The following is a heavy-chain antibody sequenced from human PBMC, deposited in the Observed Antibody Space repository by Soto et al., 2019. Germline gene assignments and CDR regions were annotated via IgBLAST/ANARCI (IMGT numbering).Heavy chain of an antibody. CDR3: ARHGTAMGRFDF. D-gene: IGHD5-18*01. Sequence: GESLKISCXGSGYSFSNYWIGWVRQMPGKGLEWMGIIYPIDSDTRYNPSFQGQVTISVDQSISTAYLQWSSLKASDTDMYYCARHGTAMGRFDFWGQGTLVTVSS. J-gene: IGHJ4*02. CDR2: IYPIDSDT. CDR1: GYSFSNYW. V-gene: IGHV5-51*01.